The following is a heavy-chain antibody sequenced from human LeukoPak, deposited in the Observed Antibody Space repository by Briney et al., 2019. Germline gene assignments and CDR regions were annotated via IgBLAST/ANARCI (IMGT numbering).Heavy chain of an antibody. J-gene: IGHJ4*02. CDR3: ANTLPVGCYFDY. CDR2: ISGSGGST. V-gene: IGHV3-23*01. Sequence: PGGSLRLSCAASGFTFSSYEMNWVRQAPGKGLEWGSAISGSGGSTYYADSVKGRFTISRDNTKNTQYLQMNSLRAEDTAVYYCANTLPVGCYFDYWGQGTLVTVSS. D-gene: IGHD3-10*01. CDR1: GFTFSSYE.